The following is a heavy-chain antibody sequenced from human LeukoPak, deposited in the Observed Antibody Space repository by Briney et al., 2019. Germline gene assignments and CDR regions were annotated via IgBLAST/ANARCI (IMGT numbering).Heavy chain of an antibody. CDR3: ARAKPFPFDY. CDR1: GGSISSSSYY. Sequence: PSETLSLTCIVSGGSISSSSYYWGWIRQPPGKGLEWIGSIYYSGSTYYNPSLKSRVTIPVDTSKNQFSLKLSSVTAADTAVYYCARAKPFPFDYWGQGALVTVSS. J-gene: IGHJ4*02. CDR2: IYYSGST. V-gene: IGHV4-39*01.